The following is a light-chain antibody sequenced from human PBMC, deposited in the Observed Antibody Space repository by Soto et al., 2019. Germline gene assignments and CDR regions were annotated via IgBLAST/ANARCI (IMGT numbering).Light chain of an antibody. Sequence: QPVLTQSSSASASRGSSVKLTCTLSSGHSSYIIAWHQQQPGKAPRSLMKLEGSGSYNKGSGVPDRFSGSSSGADRYLTISHLQFEDEADYYCENWDSNTRVFGGGTKLTVL. V-gene: IGLV4-60*02. J-gene: IGLJ3*02. CDR1: SGHSSYI. CDR2: LEGSGSY. CDR3: ENWDSNTRV.